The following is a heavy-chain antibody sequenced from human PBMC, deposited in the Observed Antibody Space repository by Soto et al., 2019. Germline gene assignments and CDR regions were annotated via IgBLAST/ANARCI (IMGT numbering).Heavy chain of an antibody. CDR1: GFTFSSYA. CDR3: AREGIAAAGIDYGMDV. CDR2: ISYDGSNK. V-gene: IGHV3-30-3*01. Sequence: GGSLRLSCAASGFTFSSYAMHWVRQAPGKGLEWVAVISYDGSNKYYADSVKGRFTISRDNSKNTLYLQMNSLRAEYTAVYYGAREGIAAAGIDYGMDVWGQGTTVTVSS. J-gene: IGHJ6*02. D-gene: IGHD6-13*01.